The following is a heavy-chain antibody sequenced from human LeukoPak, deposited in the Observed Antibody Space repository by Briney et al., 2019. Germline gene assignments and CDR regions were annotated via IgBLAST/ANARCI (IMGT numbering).Heavy chain of an antibody. J-gene: IGHJ4*02. CDR1: GFTFSSYG. V-gene: IGHV3-30*03. CDR3: ARGRNYGDLIDY. Sequence: GRSLRLSCAASGFTFSSYGMHWVRQAPGKGLEWVAVISYDGSNKYYADSVKGRFTISRDNSKNTLYLQMNSLRAEDTAVYYCARGRNYGDLIDYWGQGTLVTVSS. D-gene: IGHD4-17*01. CDR2: ISYDGSNK.